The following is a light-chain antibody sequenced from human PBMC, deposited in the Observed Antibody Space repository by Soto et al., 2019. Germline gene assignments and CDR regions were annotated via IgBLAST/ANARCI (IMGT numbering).Light chain of an antibody. CDR3: QKYNSAPRT. J-gene: IGKJ1*01. CDR2: PAS. CDR1: RVIGDY. Sequence: DGQMTQSPSSLSASVGDRVTITCRASRVIGDYLAWYQQKSGKVPKLLIYPASTLQSGVSSRFSGSGSGTDFTLTISSLKPEEVATYYCQKYNSAPRTFGHGTKVEI. V-gene: IGKV1-27*01.